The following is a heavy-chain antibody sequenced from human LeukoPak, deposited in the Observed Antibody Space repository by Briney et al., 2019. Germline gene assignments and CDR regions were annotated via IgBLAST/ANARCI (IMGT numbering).Heavy chain of an antibody. J-gene: IGHJ4*02. D-gene: IGHD3-22*01. Sequence: GESLKISCKGSGYSFTSYWIGWVRQMPGKGLEWMGIIYTGDSDTRYSPSFQGQVTISADKSISTAYLQWSSLKASDTAMYYCARLKYYYDSSGYYERPTYYFDYWGQGTLVTVSS. CDR2: IYTGDSDT. CDR1: GYSFTSYW. V-gene: IGHV5-51*01. CDR3: ARLKYYYDSSGYYERPTYYFDY.